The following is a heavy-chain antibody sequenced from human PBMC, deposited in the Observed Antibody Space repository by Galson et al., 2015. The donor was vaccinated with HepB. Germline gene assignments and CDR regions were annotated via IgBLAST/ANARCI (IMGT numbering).Heavy chain of an antibody. CDR2: ISAYNGNT. J-gene: IGHJ6*03. D-gene: IGHD2-15*01. Sequence: SVKVSCKASGYTFTSYGISWVRQAPGQGLEWMGWISAYNGNTNYAQKLQGRVTMTTDTSTSTAYMELRSLRSDDTAVYYCARATSGSWLSAPSIEYYYYYYIDVWGKGTTVTVSS. V-gene: IGHV1-18*01. CDR1: GYTFTSYG. CDR3: ARATSGSWLSAPSIEYYYYYYIDV.